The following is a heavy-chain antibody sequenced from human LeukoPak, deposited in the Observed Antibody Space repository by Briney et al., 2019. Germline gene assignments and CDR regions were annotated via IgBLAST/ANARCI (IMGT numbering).Heavy chain of an antibody. CDR2: ISGSGGST. D-gene: IGHD3-16*01. CDR1: GFTFSSHA. CDR3: ASRWRLVWSYFDY. Sequence: PGGSLRLSCAASGFTFSSHAMSWVRQAPGKGLEWVSAISGSGGSTYYADSVKGRFTISRDNSKNTLYLQMNSLRAEDTAVYYCASRWRLVWSYFDYWGQGTLVTVSS. V-gene: IGHV3-23*01. J-gene: IGHJ4*02.